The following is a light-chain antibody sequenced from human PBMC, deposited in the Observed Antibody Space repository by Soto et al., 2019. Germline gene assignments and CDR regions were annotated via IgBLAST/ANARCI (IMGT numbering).Light chain of an antibody. CDR3: QQRNSYNLK. CDR1: QGISSY. V-gene: IGKV1-9*01. Sequence: DIQLTQSPSFLSASVGDRVTITCRASQGISSYLAWYQQKPGKAPKLLIYAASTLQSGVPSRFSGSGSGTEFTLTISSLQPEDFATYYCQQRNSYNLKCGGGTKVDIK. CDR2: AAS. J-gene: IGKJ4*02.